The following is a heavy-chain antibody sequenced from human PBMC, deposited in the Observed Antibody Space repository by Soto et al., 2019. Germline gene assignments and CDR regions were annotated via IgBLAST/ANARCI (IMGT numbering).Heavy chain of an antibody. CDR2: IFPGDSDT. D-gene: IGHD3-10*01. CDR3: AGGGVRGVITRTRDYYGMDV. V-gene: IGHV5-51*07. CDR1: GYRFTSYW. J-gene: IGHJ6*02. Sequence: GESLKISCKGSGYRFTSYWIGWVHQKPGKGLEWMGIIFPGDSDTRYSPSFQGQVTISADKSISTAYLQWSSLKASDTAMYYCAGGGVRGVITRTRDYYGMDVWGQGTTVTVSS.